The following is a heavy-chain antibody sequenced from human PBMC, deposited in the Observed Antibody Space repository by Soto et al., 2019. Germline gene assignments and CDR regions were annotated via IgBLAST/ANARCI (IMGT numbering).Heavy chain of an antibody. J-gene: IGHJ4*02. V-gene: IGHV3-23*01. D-gene: IGHD2-21*02. CDR3: ANDYCCGNSSYQLYY. CDR1: GCTFSNYA. CDR2: ISGSGGNT. Sequence: GGSLRLSCAASGCTFSNYAMSWVRQAPGKGLEWVSGISGSGGNTYYADSVKGRFTISRDNSKNTLYLQMNSLRAEDTAVYYCANDYCCGNSSYQLYYWGQGTLVTVSS.